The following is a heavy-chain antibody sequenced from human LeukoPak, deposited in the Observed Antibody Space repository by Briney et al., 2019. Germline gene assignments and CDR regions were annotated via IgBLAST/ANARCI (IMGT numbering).Heavy chain of an antibody. D-gene: IGHD1-26*01. CDR3: VRGSDAARPDY. CDR2: INRDGSVT. V-gene: IGHV3-74*03. J-gene: IGHJ4*02. CDR1: GFIFSSYG. Sequence: GRSLRLSCAASGFIFSSYGMHWVRQAPGEGLVWVSRINRDGSVTTYADSVKGRFTISRDNAKNTAYLQLTSLRAEDTAVYYCVRGSDAARPDYWGQGTLVTVSP.